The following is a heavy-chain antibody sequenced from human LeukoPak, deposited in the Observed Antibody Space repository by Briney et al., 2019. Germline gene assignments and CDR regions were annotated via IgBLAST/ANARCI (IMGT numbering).Heavy chain of an antibody. D-gene: IGHD5-18*01. CDR1: GYSISSGYY. CDR3: ARAEIQPDAFDI. V-gene: IGHV4-38-2*02. J-gene: IGHJ3*02. Sequence: PSETLSLTCTVSGYSISSGYYWGWIRQPPGKGLEWIGEIYHSGSTNYNPSLKSRVTISVDKSKNQFSLKLSSVTAADTAVYYCARAEIQPDAFDIWGQGTMVTVSS. CDR2: IYHSGST.